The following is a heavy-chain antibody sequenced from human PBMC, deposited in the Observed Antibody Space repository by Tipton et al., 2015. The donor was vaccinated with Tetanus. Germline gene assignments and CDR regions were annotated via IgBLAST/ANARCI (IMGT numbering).Heavy chain of an antibody. Sequence: QSGPEVKRPGSSVKVSCKTSGGSFSTYITSWVRQAPGQGLEWMGIISPESGGTNYAQKFQGRVTMTVDTSTSTVYMDLSRLTSEDTAVYYCARYDSSGVTFDYWSQGTLVTVSS. CDR2: ISPESGGT. D-gene: IGHD3-22*01. CDR3: ARYDSSGVTFDY. V-gene: IGHV1-46*01. J-gene: IGHJ4*02. CDR1: GGSFSTYI.